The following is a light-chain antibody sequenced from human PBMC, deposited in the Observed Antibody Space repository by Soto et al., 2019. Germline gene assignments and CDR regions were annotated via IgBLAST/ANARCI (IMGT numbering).Light chain of an antibody. Sequence: QSVLTQPASVSGSPGQSITISCTGTSSDVGNYNLVSWYQHHPGTAPKLMISEVSNRPSGVSNRFSGSKSGNTASLTISGLQAEDEADYYCCSYAGSNTYVVFGGGTKVTVL. V-gene: IGLV2-23*02. CDR1: SSDVGNYNL. CDR2: EVS. CDR3: CSYAGSNTYVV. J-gene: IGLJ2*01.